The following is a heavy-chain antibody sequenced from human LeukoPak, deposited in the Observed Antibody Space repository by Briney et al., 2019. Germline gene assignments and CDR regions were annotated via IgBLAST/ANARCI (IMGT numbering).Heavy chain of an antibody. J-gene: IGHJ4*02. D-gene: IGHD3-9*01. CDR3: AKWGDYDVLTGYYVPDY. CDR1: GFTFSNYA. CDR2: ILGSGGST. V-gene: IGHV3-23*01. Sequence: GGSLRLSCAASGFTFSNYAMSWVRQAPGKGLEWVSAILGSGGSTYYADSVKGRFTVSRDNSKSTLYLQMNSMRAEDTALYYCAKWGDYDVLTGYYVPDYWGQGTLVTVSS.